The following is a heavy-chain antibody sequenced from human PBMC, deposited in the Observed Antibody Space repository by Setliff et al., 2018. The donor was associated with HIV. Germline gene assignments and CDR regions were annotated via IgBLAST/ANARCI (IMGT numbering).Heavy chain of an antibody. Sequence: SETLSLTCTVSGDSISSYYWSWIRQSAGKGLEWIGRIYITGSTNYKPSLQSRVTISLDTSKTHFYLNLTSVTDADTAVYFCAREGRGDPAVATTRIDYWGQGKLVTVSS. CDR1: GDSISSYY. CDR2: IYITGST. D-gene: IGHD1-1*01. J-gene: IGHJ4*02. V-gene: IGHV4-4*07. CDR3: AREGRGDPAVATTRIDY.